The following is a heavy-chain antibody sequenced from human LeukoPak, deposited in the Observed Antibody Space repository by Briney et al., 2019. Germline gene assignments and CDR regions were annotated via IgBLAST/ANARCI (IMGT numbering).Heavy chain of an antibody. Sequence: ASVKVSCKASGYSFTTYWIAWVRQMPGKGLEWMGIIYPADSDTRYSPSFQGQVTISGDKSIDTAYLQWSSLKASDTAMYYCARLLVAAGNPDHWGQGTLVTVSS. CDR3: ARLLVAAGNPDH. D-gene: IGHD6-13*01. CDR1: GYSFTTYW. V-gene: IGHV5-51*01. J-gene: IGHJ4*02. CDR2: IYPADSDT.